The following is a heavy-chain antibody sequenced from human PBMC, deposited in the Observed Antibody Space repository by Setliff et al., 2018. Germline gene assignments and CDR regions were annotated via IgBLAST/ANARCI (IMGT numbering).Heavy chain of an antibody. Sequence: SVKVSCKASGDTLTTYAIHWVRQAPGQGLEWMGMIIPIFGSPHYAQRFQDRVIITADVSTRTAYMDLINLDPLDTATYYCAHRQLGSAAAGASFDFWGRGTLVTVS. CDR3: AHRQLGSAAAGASFDF. CDR2: IIPIFGSP. V-gene: IGHV1-69*13. D-gene: IGHD6-13*01. J-gene: IGHJ4*02. CDR1: GDTLTTYA.